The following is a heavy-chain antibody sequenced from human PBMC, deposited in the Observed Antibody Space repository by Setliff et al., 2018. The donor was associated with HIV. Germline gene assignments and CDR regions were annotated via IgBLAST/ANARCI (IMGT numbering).Heavy chain of an antibody. Sequence: PSETLSLTCTVSGGSISSSSYYWGWIRQPPGKGLEWIGRIYYSGSTYYNPSLKSRVTISVDTSKNQFSLKLSSVTAADTAVYYCAREPRGYSYGALYFDYWGQGTLVTVSS. V-gene: IGHV4-39*07. D-gene: IGHD5-18*01. J-gene: IGHJ4*02. CDR1: GGSISSSSYY. CDR3: AREPRGYSYGALYFDY. CDR2: IYYSGST.